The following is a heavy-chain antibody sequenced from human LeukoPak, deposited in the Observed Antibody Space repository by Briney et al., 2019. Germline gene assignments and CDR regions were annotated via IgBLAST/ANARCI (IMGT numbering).Heavy chain of an antibody. CDR3: ARSDTIFNWFDP. J-gene: IGHJ5*02. V-gene: IGHV1-46*01. CDR1: GYTFTSCY. CDR2: INPSGGST. D-gene: IGHD3-3*01. Sequence: ASVKVSCKASGYTFTSCYMHWVRQAPGQGLEWMGIINPSGGSTSYAQKFQGRVTMTRDMSTSTVYMELSSLRSEDTAVYYCARSDTIFNWFDPWGQGTLATVSS.